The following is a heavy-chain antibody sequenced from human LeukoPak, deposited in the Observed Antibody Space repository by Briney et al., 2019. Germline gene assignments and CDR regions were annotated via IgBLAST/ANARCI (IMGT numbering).Heavy chain of an antibody. CDR3: ARPVEMATITDAFDI. Sequence: GESLKISCKGSGYSFTSYWIGWVRQMPGKGLEWMGIIYPGDSDTRYSPSFQGQVTISADKSISTAYLQRSSLKASDTAMYYCARPVEMATITDAFDIWGQGTMVTVSS. V-gene: IGHV5-51*01. CDR2: IYPGDSDT. CDR1: GYSFTSYW. J-gene: IGHJ3*02. D-gene: IGHD5-24*01.